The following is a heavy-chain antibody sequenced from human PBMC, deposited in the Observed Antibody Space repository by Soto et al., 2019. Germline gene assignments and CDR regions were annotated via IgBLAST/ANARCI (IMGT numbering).Heavy chain of an antibody. J-gene: IGHJ3*02. V-gene: IGHV2-5*01. D-gene: IGHD3-22*01. Sequence: QITLKESGPTLVKPTQTLTLTCTFSGFSLSTSGVGVGWIRQPPGKALEWLALIYWNDDKRYSPSLKSRLTITKDTSKNQVVLTMTNMDPLDTATYYCAHRLPGATYYYDSSGYLSFDIWGQGTMVTVSS. CDR1: GFSLSTSGVG. CDR2: IYWNDDK. CDR3: AHRLPGATYYYDSSGYLSFDI.